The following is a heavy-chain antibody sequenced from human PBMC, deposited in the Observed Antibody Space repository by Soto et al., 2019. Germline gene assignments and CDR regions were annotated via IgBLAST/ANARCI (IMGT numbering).Heavy chain of an antibody. CDR3: TNDKFSGSYYVRGLTYYFEY. Sequence: EVQLLQSGGGLIQPGGSLRLSCAVSGVTFSDYVMTWVRQAPGKGLEWVSAVSSSGDTTYYADSVKGRFTISRDNSKSTLYLQMNSLRAEDTAVYYCTNDKFSGSYYVRGLTYYFEYWGQGTLVTVSS. D-gene: IGHD1-26*01. CDR2: VSSSGDTT. V-gene: IGHV3-23*01. CDR1: GVTFSDYV. J-gene: IGHJ4*02.